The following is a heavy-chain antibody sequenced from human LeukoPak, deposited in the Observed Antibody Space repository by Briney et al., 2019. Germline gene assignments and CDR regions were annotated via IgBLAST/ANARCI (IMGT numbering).Heavy chain of an antibody. CDR2: IYHSGST. D-gene: IGHD3-10*01. V-gene: IGHV4-38-2*02. CDR1: GYSISSGYY. CDR3: VAVTGYGSGSYRDY. Sequence: SETLSLTCTVSGYSISSGYYWGWIRQPPGKGLEWIGSIYHSGSTYYNPSLKSRVTISVDTSKTQFSLKLSSVTAADTAVYYCVAVTGYGSGSYRDYWGQGTLVTVSS. J-gene: IGHJ4*02.